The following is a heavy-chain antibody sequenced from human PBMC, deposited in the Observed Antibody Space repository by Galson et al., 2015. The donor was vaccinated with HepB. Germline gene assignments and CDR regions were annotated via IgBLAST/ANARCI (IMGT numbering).Heavy chain of an antibody. Sequence: SLRLSCAASGFTFIRYAMHWVRKAPGKGLEYVSAIGSNGGSTYYADSVKGRFTISRDNSKYTLYLQMSSLRAEDTAVYYCVSDRGQGYSYGSGWDDAVDIWGQGTVVTVSS. D-gene: IGHD5-18*01. V-gene: IGHV3-64D*06. CDR2: IGSNGGST. J-gene: IGHJ3*02. CDR1: GFTFIRYA. CDR3: VSDRGQGYSYGSGWDDAVDI.